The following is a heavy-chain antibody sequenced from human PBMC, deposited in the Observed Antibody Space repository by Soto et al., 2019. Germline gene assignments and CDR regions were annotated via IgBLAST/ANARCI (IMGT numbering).Heavy chain of an antibody. CDR2: ISWDSVSI. Sequence: PGGSLRLSCAASGFTFDDYAMHWVRQAPGKGLEWVSGISWDSVSIGYADSVKGRFTISRDNAKNSLYLQMNSLRAEDTAVYYCAKGPSNSGSYVHFDYWGQGTLVTVSS. V-gene: IGHV3-9*01. D-gene: IGHD1-26*01. J-gene: IGHJ4*02. CDR3: AKGPSNSGSYVHFDY. CDR1: GFTFDDYA.